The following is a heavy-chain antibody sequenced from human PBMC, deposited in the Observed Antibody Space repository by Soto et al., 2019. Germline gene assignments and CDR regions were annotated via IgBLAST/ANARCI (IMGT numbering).Heavy chain of an antibody. CDR2: VYYSGST. D-gene: IGHD2-2*01. CDR1: GVSISSGGYY. Sequence: QVQLQESGPGLVKPSQTLSLTCTVSGVSISSGGYYWSWIRQHPGKGLEWIGYVYYSGSTYYNPSLKGRFTTSVDTSKTHFSLKLSSVTAADTPVYYCARGRSSTSPSPIGYWAQGPLVTVSS. V-gene: IGHV4-31*03. CDR3: ARGRSSTSPSPIGY. J-gene: IGHJ4*02.